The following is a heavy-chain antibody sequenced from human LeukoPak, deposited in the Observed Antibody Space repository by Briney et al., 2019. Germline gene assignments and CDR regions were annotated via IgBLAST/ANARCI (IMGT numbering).Heavy chain of an antibody. CDR2: INPSGGST. D-gene: IGHD6-13*01. CDR3: ARDLGIAGRSYWYFDL. V-gene: IGHV1-46*03. J-gene: IGHJ2*01. CDR1: GYTFTSYY. Sequence: ASVKVSCKASGYTFTSYYMHLVRQAPGQGLEWMGIINPSGGSTSYAQKFQGRVTMTRYTSTSTVYMELSSLRSEDTAVYYCARDLGIAGRSYWYFDLWGHGTLVTVSS.